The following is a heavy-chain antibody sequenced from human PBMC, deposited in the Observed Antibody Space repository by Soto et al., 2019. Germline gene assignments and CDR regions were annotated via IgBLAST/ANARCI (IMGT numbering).Heavy chain of an antibody. CDR2: IYSGGST. D-gene: IGHD1-26*01. CDR1: GFTFSTYG. Sequence: QVQLMESGGGVVQPGRSLRLSCAASGFTFSTYGIHWVRQAPGKGLEWVAVIYSGGSTYYADSVKGRFTLSRDNSKNTLYLQMNSLRAEDTAVYYCARGGVGATEDAFDIWGQGTMVTVSS. V-gene: IGHV3-NL1*01. CDR3: ARGGVGATEDAFDI. J-gene: IGHJ3*02.